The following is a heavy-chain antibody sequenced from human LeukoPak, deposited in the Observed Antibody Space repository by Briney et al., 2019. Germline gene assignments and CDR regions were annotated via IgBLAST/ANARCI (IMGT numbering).Heavy chain of an antibody. D-gene: IGHD2-2*01. CDR1: GGSISSSSYY. V-gene: IGHV4-39*01. J-gene: IGHJ4*02. CDR2: IYYSGST. Sequence: SETLSLTCTVSGGSISSSSYYWGWIRQPPGKGLEWIGSIYYSGSTYYNPSLKSRVTISVDTSKNQFSLKLSSVTAADTAVYYCARQEVYCSSTSCYARGYSYGTFFDYWGQGTLVTVSS. CDR3: ARQEVYCSSTSCYARGYSYGTFFDY.